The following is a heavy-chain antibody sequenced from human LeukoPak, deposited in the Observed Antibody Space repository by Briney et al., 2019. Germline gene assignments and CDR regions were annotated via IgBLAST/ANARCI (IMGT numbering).Heavy chain of an antibody. J-gene: IGHJ4*02. V-gene: IGHV3-30-3*01. D-gene: IGHD1-14*01. Sequence: PGGSLRLSCAASGFTFSSYAMHWVRQAPGKGLEWVAVISYDGSNKYYADSVKGRFTISRDNSKNTLYLQMNSLRAEDTAVYYCARDFTWTGGYFDYWGQGTLVTVSS. CDR2: ISYDGSNK. CDR3: ARDFTWTGGYFDY. CDR1: GFTFSSYA.